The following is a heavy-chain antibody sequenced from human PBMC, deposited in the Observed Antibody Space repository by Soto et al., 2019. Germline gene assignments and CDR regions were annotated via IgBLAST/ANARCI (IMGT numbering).Heavy chain of an antibody. V-gene: IGHV3-23*01. D-gene: IGHD4-17*01. CDR1: GCTFSSYA. CDR3: AKFYSGDYSYYDSGMDG. CDR2: ISGSGDST. Sequence: EVQVLESGGGLVKPGGSLRLSCEASGCTFSSYAMSWVRQAPGQGLEWVSAISGSGDSTRYADSVQGRFTISRDTSKHTLYLKMTSMSAEDTAVYYCAKFYSGDYSYYDSGMDGWGQGTTVNVSS. J-gene: IGHJ6*01.